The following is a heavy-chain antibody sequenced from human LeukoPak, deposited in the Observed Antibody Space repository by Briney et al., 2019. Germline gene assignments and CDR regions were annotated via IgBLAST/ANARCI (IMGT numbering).Heavy chain of an antibody. J-gene: IGHJ6*03. CDR3: ARVRRDGDDGSYYYYMDV. CDR1: GDAIRSSSYY. Sequence: PSQTLSLTCFVSGDAIRSSSYYCGWVRQPPGKGLEWSGTINYRGRTYYKSSLKSRVTISLDTSRTQFSLRLRCVSAADTAVYYCARVRRDGDDGSYYYYMDVWGKGTTVTVSS. D-gene: IGHD4-17*01. CDR2: INYRGRT. V-gene: IGHV4-39*07.